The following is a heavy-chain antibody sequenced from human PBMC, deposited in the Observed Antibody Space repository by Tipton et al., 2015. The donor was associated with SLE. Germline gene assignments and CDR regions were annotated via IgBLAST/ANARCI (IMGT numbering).Heavy chain of an antibody. Sequence: TLSLTCTVSGGSISRGGYLWTWIRQRPGNGLEWNGNILYTGRTSYNPSLESRVIISVDTSKDQFFLRLNSVTAADTAVYYCARDRVVVATGGWFDHWGQGTLVTVSS. CDR3: ARDRVVVATGGWFDH. D-gene: IGHD2-15*01. V-gene: IGHV4-31*03. J-gene: IGHJ5*02. CDR1: GGSISRGGYL. CDR2: ILYTGRT.